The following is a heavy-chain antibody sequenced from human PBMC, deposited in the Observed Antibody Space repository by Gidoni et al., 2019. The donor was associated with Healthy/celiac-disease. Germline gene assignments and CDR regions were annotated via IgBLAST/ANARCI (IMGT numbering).Heavy chain of an antibody. V-gene: IGHV1-2*02. CDR2: LNPNSGGT. CDR1: GDTLPGYY. Sequence: QVQQVQSGAEVQEPGASVKVSCRASGDTLPGYYMHWVRQAPGHGLEWMGWLNPNSGGTNYAQKFQCSVSVTRDTSISPAYMALSRLGSSYTSVYYVARGWGLGWFSPERALGWDYCGQGTLVTVSS. J-gene: IGHJ4*02. CDR3: ARGWGLGWFSPERALGWDY. D-gene: IGHD3-10*01.